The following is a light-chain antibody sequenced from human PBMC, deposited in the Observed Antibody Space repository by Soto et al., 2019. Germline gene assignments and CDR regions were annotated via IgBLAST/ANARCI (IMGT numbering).Light chain of an antibody. CDR1: QSVSRR. V-gene: IGKV3-20*01. CDR3: QHYVERSPIT. CDR2: GAS. J-gene: IGKJ5*01. Sequence: YPTTLSVSPGEQARLSCRASQSVSRRLAWYQQKAGQAPRLCISGASSRATGIPDRFSGSGSGTDFTLTISRLEPGGFELYYCQHYVERSPITFGQGTGLEI.